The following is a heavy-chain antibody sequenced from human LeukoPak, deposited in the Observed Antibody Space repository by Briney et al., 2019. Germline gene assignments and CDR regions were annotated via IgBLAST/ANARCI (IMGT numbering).Heavy chain of an antibody. D-gene: IGHD2-2*01. V-gene: IGHV4-34*01. J-gene: IGHJ4*02. Sequence: PSETLSLTCAVYGGSFSGYYWSWIRQPPGKGLEWIGEINHSGSTNYNPSLKSRVTISVDTPKNQFSLKLSSVTAADTAVYYCARGLVVVVPAATHPSHYDYWGQGTLVTVSS. CDR2: INHSGST. CDR1: GGSFSGYY. CDR3: ARGLVVVVPAATHPSHYDY.